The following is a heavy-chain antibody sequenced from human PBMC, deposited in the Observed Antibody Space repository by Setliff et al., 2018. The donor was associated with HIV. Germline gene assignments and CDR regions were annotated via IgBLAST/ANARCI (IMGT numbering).Heavy chain of an antibody. V-gene: IGHV4-61*02. Sequence: SETLSLTCIVSSGSISSGDYYWSWIRQPPGKGLEWIGRIYASGSTNYNPSLKSRVSISVDASERHFSLRMTSTTAADTAIYYCAREDARSGPGWTPGLFDSWGQGSQVTVSS. CDR2: IYASGST. CDR3: AREDARSGPGWTPGLFDS. D-gene: IGHD2-15*01. CDR1: SGSISSGDYY. J-gene: IGHJ5*01.